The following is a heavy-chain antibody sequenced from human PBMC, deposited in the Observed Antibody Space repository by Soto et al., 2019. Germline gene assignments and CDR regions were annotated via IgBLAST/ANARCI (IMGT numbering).Heavy chain of an antibody. D-gene: IGHD3-3*01. CDR3: ARDPHEFWTSYWFDP. J-gene: IGHJ5*02. CDR1: GYTLNTHG. CDR2: IGAYDGKT. V-gene: IGHV1-18*01. Sequence: ASVKVSCQTSGYTLNTHGINWGGQAPGQGLELMGWIGAYDGKTTYAEKFQGRVTMTTDTSTSTAYMELRSLRSDDTAIYYCARDPHEFWTSYWFDPWGQGTPVTVSS.